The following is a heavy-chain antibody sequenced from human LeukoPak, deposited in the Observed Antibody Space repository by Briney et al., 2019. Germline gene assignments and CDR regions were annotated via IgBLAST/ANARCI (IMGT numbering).Heavy chain of an antibody. CDR1: GYTFTGYY. CDR2: INPNSGGT. D-gene: IGHD3-22*01. CDR3: AREYYYDSSGYDY. V-gene: IGHV1-2*02. Sequence: GASVKASCKASGYTFTGYYMHWVRQAPGQGLEWMGWINPNSGGTNYAQKFQGRVTMTRDTSISTAYMELSRLRSDDTAVYYCAREYYYDSSGYDYWGQGTLVTVSS. J-gene: IGHJ4*02.